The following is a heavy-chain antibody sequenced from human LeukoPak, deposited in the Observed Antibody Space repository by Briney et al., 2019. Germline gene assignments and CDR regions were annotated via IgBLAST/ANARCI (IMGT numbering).Heavy chain of an antibody. Sequence: SETLSLTCTVSGGSISSYYWGWIRQPPGKGLEWIGSIYYSGSTYYNPSLKSRVTISVDTSKNQFSLKLSSVTAADTAVYYCARRKSGYVYYMDVWGKGTTVTISS. J-gene: IGHJ6*03. CDR2: IYYSGST. CDR3: ARRKSGYVYYMDV. V-gene: IGHV4-39*01. CDR1: GGSISSYY. D-gene: IGHD3-9*01.